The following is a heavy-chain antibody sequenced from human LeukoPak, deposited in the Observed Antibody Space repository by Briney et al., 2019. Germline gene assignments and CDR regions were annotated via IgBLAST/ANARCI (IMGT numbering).Heavy chain of an antibody. J-gene: IGHJ4*02. CDR3: ARGTYYYDSSGYYSGGPGY. CDR2: INTDGTVT. Sequence: PGGSLRLSCAASGFTFIKYWMLWVRQAPGKGLESVSRINTDGTVTTYADSVKGRFTVSRDNSENTLYVQMNSLRAEDTAVYYCARGTYYYDSSGYYSGGPGYWGQGTLRTVSS. CDR1: GFTFIKYW. D-gene: IGHD3-22*01. V-gene: IGHV3-74*01.